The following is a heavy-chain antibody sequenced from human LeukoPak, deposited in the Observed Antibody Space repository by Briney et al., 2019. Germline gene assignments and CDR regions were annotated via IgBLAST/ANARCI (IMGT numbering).Heavy chain of an antibody. CDR1: GGSISGYF. CDR2: IYTSGST. J-gene: IGHJ4*02. Sequence: SETLSLTCSVSGGSISGYFWSWIRQPAGKGLEWIGRIYTSGSTNKNPSLKSRVTMSVDTSKKQFSLKLNSVTPEDTAVYYCARGGLVLSPKGYFDCWGQGTLVTVSS. V-gene: IGHV4-4*07. D-gene: IGHD3-16*02. CDR3: ARGGLVLSPKGYFDC.